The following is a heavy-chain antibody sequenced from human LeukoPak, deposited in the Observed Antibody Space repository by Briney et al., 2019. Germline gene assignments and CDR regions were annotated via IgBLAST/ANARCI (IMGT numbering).Heavy chain of an antibody. J-gene: IGHJ5*02. CDR3: ARGDYGEVWFDP. D-gene: IGHD4-17*01. Sequence: SETLSLTCTVSGGSISSYYWSWIRQPPGKGLEWIGYIYYSGGTNYNPSLKSRVTISVDTSKNQFSLKLSSVTAADTAVYYCARGDYGEVWFDPWGQGTLVTVSS. CDR1: GGSISSYY. CDR2: IYYSGGT. V-gene: IGHV4-59*01.